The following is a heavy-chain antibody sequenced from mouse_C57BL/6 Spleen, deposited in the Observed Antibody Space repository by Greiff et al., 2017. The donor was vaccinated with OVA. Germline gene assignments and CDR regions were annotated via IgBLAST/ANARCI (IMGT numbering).Heavy chain of an antibody. J-gene: IGHJ2*01. Sequence: VQLQQSGPELVKPGASVKISCKASGYAFSSSWMNWVKQRPGKGLEWIGRIYPGDGDTNYNGKFKGKATLTADKSSSTAYMQLSSLTSEDSAVYSCARSEGYCFDYWGQGTTLTVSS. CDR1: GYAFSSSW. V-gene: IGHV1-82*01. CDR2: IYPGDGDT. CDR3: ARSEGYCFDY.